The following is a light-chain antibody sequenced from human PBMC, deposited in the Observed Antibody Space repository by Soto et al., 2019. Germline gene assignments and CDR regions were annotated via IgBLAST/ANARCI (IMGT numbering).Light chain of an antibody. J-gene: IGKJ4*01. CDR3: QQYDNLPLT. CDR1: QDISNY. CDR2: DAS. Sequence: DIQVTQSSASLSVSLGDRVTITWKASQDISNYLNWYQQKPGKAPKLLIYDASNLETGVPSRFSGSGSGTDFTFTISSLQPEDIATYDCQQYDNLPLTFGGGTKVDIK. V-gene: IGKV1-33*01.